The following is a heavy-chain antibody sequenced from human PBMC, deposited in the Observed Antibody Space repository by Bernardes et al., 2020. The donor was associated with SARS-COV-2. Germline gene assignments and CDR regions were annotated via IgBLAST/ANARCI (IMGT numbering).Heavy chain of an antibody. Sequence: SETLSLTCTVSGGSLSSYYLSWIRQPPGKGLDWIVYIYYSGSTNYNPSLKSRVTISLYTSKNQFSLKLSSVTTADTAVYYCARDVSGWYDIGGYYYYGMDVCGQGTKVNVS. V-gene: IGHV4-59*01. D-gene: IGHD6-19*01. CDR2: IYYSGST. J-gene: IGHJ6*02. CDR3: ARDVSGWYDIGGYYYYGMDV. CDR1: GGSLSSYY.